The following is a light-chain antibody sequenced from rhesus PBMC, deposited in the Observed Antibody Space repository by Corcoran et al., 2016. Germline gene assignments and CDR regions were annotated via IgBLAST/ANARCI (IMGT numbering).Light chain of an antibody. Sequence: DIQLTQSPSSLSASVGDRVTITCRASQGISSSLAWYQQKSGKAPKLLIFDSSSLKSGVPSRFLGSGSGIDVTLTISRLQPEDFATYYCQQRNTFPFTFGPGTKLDIK. CDR2: DSS. CDR1: QGISSS. J-gene: IGKJ3*01. V-gene: IGKV1-38*01. CDR3: QQRNTFPFT.